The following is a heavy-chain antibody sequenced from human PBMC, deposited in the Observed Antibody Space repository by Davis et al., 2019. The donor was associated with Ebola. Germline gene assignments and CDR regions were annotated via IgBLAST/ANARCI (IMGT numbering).Heavy chain of an antibody. CDR2: IIPIFGTA. V-gene: IGHV1-69*13. D-gene: IGHD3-16*02. Sequence: SVKVSCKASGGTFSSYAISWVRQAPGQGLEWMGGIIPIFGTANYAQKFQGRVTITADESTSTAYMELSSLRSEDTAVYYCARAIMITFGGVIDPASGSNYYYYYGMDVWGKGTTVTVSS. CDR1: GGTFSSYA. J-gene: IGHJ6*04. CDR3: ARAIMITFGGVIDPASGSNYYYYYGMDV.